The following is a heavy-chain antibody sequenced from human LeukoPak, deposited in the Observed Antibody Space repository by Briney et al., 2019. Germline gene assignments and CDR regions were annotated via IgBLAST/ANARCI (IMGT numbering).Heavy chain of an antibody. CDR2: TNPSGGST. Sequence: GASVKVSCKASGYTFTSYYMHWVRQAPGQGLEWMGITNPSGGSTSYAQKFQGRVTMTRDTSTSTVYMELSSLRSEDMAVYYCARGTHDTGAFDIWGQGTMVTVSS. CDR1: GYTFTSYY. J-gene: IGHJ3*02. D-gene: IGHD1-14*01. V-gene: IGHV1-46*01. CDR3: ARGTHDTGAFDI.